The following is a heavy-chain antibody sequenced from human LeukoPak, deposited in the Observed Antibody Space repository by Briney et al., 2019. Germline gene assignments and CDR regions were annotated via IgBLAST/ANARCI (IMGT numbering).Heavy chain of an antibody. CDR2: IYWDDDK. J-gene: IGHJ1*01. V-gene: IGHV2-5*02. Sequence: SGPTLVHPTQTLTLTCTFSGFPLSTSGVGVGWIRQPPGKALEWLAPIYWDDDKRYSPSLKSRLTITKDTSKNQVVLTMTNMDPVDTATYYCAHIAAAGKAEYFQHWGQGTLVTVSS. D-gene: IGHD6-13*01. CDR1: GFPLSTSGVG. CDR3: AHIAAAGKAEYFQH.